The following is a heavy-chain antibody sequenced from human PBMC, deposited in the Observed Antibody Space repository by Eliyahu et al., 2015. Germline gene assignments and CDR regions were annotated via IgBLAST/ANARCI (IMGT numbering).Heavy chain of an antibody. V-gene: IGHV4-34*01. CDR2: INHSGST. CDR3: AKLWFGEPPPGWFDP. CDR1: XGSFXGYX. J-gene: IGHJ5*02. D-gene: IGHD3-10*01. Sequence: QVQLQQWGAGLLKPSXTLSLTXAVXXGSFXGYXWSWXRQPPGKGXEWIGEINHSGSTNYNPSLKSRVTISVDTSKNQFSLKLSSVTAADTAVYYCAKLWFGEPPPGWFDPWGQGTLVTVSS.